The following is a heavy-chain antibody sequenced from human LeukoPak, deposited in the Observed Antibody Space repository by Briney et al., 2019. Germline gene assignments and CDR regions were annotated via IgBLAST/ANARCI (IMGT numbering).Heavy chain of an antibody. CDR1: GGSISSGGYY. CDR3: ARATYYYDSSGYGYLVDTTNNWFDP. D-gene: IGHD3-22*01. Sequence: PSETLSLTCTVSGGSISSGGYYWSWIRQHPGKGLEWIGYIYYSGSTNYNPSLKSRVTISVDTSKNQFSLKLSSVTAADTAVYYCARATYYYDSSGYGYLVDTTNNWFDPWGQGTLVTVSS. J-gene: IGHJ5*02. CDR2: IYYSGST. V-gene: IGHV4-61*08.